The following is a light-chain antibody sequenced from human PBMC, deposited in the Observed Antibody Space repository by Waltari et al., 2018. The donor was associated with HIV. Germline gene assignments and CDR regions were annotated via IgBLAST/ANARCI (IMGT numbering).Light chain of an antibody. CDR2: QDS. V-gene: IGLV3-1*01. Sequence: SYQLTQPPSVSVSLGQTLTITSPADKFAHNNACWYRQKQGDAPVLFIYQDSKGPAGIPEQFSCSNSGNTATLTISGTQARDEADYYCQAWDSSTAIFDGGTKLTVL. J-gene: IGLJ2*01. CDR1: KFAHNN. CDR3: QAWDSSTAI.